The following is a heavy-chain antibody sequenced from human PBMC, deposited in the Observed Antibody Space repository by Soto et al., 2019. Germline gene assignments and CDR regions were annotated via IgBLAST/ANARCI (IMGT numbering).Heavy chain of an antibody. J-gene: IGHJ5*01. V-gene: IGHV4-61*01. CDR1: GGSVSSGSYH. D-gene: IGHD7-27*01. CDR2: KPYTVSS. CDR3: ARVGWGGDS. Sequence: QVQLQESGPGLVKPSETLSLTCSVSGGSVSSGSYHWSWIRQPPGKGLEWIWFKPYTVSSDYNPSLQRRVLISIARSKNQFSLKLSSVTAADTDVYFCARVGWGGDSWGQGTLVAISS.